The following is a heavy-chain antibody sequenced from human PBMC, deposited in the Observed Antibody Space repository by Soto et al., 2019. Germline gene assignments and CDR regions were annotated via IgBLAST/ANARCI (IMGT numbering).Heavy chain of an antibody. CDR2: ISGSGGST. D-gene: IGHD6-13*01. CDR3: AKIPHSSSWYLDAFDI. J-gene: IGHJ3*02. Sequence: EVQLLESGGGLVQPGGSLRLSCAASGFTFSGYAMSWVRQAPGKGLEWVSAISGSGGSTYYADSVKGRFTISRDNSKKTLYLQMNSLRAEDTAVYYCAKIPHSSSWYLDAFDIWGQGTMVTVSS. V-gene: IGHV3-23*01. CDR1: GFTFSGYA.